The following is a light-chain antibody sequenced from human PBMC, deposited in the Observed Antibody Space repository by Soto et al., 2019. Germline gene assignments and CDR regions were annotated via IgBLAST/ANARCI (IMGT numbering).Light chain of an antibody. V-gene: IGLV2-8*01. J-gene: IGLJ3*02. CDR2: EVT. CDR1: SVDINY. Sequence: QSVLTQPPSASGSRGQSVTISCTGTSVDINYVSWLQQHPGKAPKLIICEVTKRPSGVPDRFSGSKSGNTASLTVSGLQDDDEADYYCSSYAGRDIWVFGGGTKLTVL. CDR3: SSYAGRDIWV.